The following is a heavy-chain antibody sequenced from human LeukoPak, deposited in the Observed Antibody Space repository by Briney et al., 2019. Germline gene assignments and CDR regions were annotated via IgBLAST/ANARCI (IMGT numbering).Heavy chain of an antibody. D-gene: IGHD5-12*01. CDR1: GFTFSNAW. Sequence: GGSLRLSCAASGFTFSNAWMSWVRQAPGKGLEWAGRIKSKTDGGTTDYAAPVKGRFTISRDDSKNTLYLQMNSLKTEDTAVYYCTTDIVATGFDYWGQGTLVTVSS. J-gene: IGHJ4*02. CDR2: IKSKTDGGTT. V-gene: IGHV3-15*01. CDR3: TTDIVATGFDY.